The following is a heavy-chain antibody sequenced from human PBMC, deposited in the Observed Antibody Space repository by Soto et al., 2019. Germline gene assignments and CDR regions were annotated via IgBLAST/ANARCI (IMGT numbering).Heavy chain of an antibody. CDR2: ISAYNGNT. CDR1: GYTFTSYG. V-gene: IGHV1-18*01. J-gene: IGHJ3*02. CDR3: ARAEDWNYADNDAFDI. Sequence: QVQLVQSGAEVKKPGASVKVSCKASGYTFTSYGISWVRQAPGQGLEWMGWISAYNGNTNYAQKLQGRVTMTTDTXTXTAYMEPRSLRSDDTAVYYCARAEDWNYADNDAFDIWGQGTMVTVSS. D-gene: IGHD1-7*01.